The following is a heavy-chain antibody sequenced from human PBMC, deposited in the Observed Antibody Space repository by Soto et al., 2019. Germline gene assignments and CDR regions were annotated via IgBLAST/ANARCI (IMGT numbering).Heavy chain of an antibody. Sequence: QTLSLTCAISGDSVSSDSAAWNWIRQSPSRGLEWLGRAYYRSKWYIEYAPSVNSRITINPDTSKNQLSLQLISVNPEDTAVYYCVRSRVFIAVTSVTNYYYYGMDVWGQGTTVTVSS. CDR3: VRSRVFIAVTSVTNYYYYGMDV. D-gene: IGHD6-19*01. CDR1: GDSVSSDSAA. CDR2: AYYRSKWYI. J-gene: IGHJ6*02. V-gene: IGHV6-1*01.